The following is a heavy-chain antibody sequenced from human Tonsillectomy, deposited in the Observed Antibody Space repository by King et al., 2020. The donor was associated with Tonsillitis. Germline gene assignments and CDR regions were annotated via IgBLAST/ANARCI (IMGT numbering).Heavy chain of an antibody. D-gene: IGHD3-22*01. CDR1: GYAFTRHA. J-gene: IGHJ6*02. CDR3: ARSSGYSPDYYAMDV. Sequence: QLVQSGAEVKKPGASVKVSCKASGYAFTRHAMHWVRQAPGQRLEWMGWSNAGNGDTKYSPEFQGRVTITRETSANTDYMELSSLKSDDTGVYYCARSSGYSPDYYAMDVWGQGTTVTVSS. V-gene: IGHV1-3*02. CDR2: SNAGNGDT.